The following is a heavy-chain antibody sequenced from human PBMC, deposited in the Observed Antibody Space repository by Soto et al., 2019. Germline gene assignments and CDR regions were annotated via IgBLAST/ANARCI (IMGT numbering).Heavy chain of an antibody. CDR3: AKSLYRTNYYYYGMDV. J-gene: IGHJ6*02. Sequence: LEWVSAISGSGGSTYYADSVKGRFTISRDNSKNTLYLQMNSLRAEDTAVYYCAKSLYRTNYYYYGMDVWGQGTTVTVSS. V-gene: IGHV3-23*01. CDR2: ISGSGGST.